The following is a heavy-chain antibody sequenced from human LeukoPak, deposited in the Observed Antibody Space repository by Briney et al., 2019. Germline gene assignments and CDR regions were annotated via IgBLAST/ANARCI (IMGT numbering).Heavy chain of an antibody. Sequence: QPGGSLRLSCAASGFTFSSYGMHWVRQAPGKGLEWVAVIWYDGSNKYYADSVKGRFTISGDNAKNSLYLQMNSLRAEDTAVYYCARDLVAATDYWGQGTLVAVSS. J-gene: IGHJ4*02. CDR1: GFTFSSYG. V-gene: IGHV3-33*01. CDR2: IWYDGSNK. D-gene: IGHD2-15*01. CDR3: ARDLVAATDY.